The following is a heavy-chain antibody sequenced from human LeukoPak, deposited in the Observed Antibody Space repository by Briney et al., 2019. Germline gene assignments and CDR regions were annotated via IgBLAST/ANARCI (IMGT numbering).Heavy chain of an antibody. J-gene: IGHJ4*02. Sequence: SETLSLTCTVSGGSISSCYWSWIRQPAGKGLEWIGRIYTSGSTNYNPSLKSRVTMSVDTSKNQFSLKLSSVTAADTAVYYCARVGWDAPRLNYFDYWGQGTLVTVSS. CDR1: GGSISSCY. CDR2: IYTSGST. CDR3: ARVGWDAPRLNYFDY. V-gene: IGHV4-4*07. D-gene: IGHD6-6*01.